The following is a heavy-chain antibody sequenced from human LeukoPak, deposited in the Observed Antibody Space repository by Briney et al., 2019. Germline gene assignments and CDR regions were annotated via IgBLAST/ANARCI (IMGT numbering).Heavy chain of an antibody. D-gene: IGHD3-3*01. CDR1: RGTFISYA. J-gene: IGHJ4*02. Sequence: SVQFSSQASRGTFISYAISWVRPAPGQGLEWMGGIIPIFGTANYAQKFQGRVTITTDESTSTAYMELSSLRSEDTAVYYCAIGFGVKYYWGQGTLVTVSS. CDR3: AIGFGVKYY. CDR2: IIPIFGTA. V-gene: IGHV1-69*05.